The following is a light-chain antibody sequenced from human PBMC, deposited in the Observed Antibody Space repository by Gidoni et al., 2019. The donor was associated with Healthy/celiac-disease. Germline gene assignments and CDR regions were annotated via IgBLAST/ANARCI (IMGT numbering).Light chain of an antibody. CDR3: QQRNSYPL. J-gene: IGKJ3*01. V-gene: IGKV1-9*01. CDR2: DAS. CDR1: QGISSY. Sequence: DIQFPQSPSFLSASVGDRITITCRASQGISSYLAWYQQKPGKAPKLLIYDASTLQSGVPSRFSGSGSGTEVTITISSRQPEDFATYYCQQRNSYPLFGPGTKVEIK.